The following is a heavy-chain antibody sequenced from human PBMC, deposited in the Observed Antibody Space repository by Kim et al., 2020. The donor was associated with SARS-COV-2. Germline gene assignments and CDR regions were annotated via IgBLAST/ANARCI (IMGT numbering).Heavy chain of an antibody. Sequence: ADYVKSRFNISRDNYKTTPYLQLDSLGADDTAVYYCAKSGRNYKGYFDYWGRGTLVTVSS. V-gene: IGHV3-23*01. J-gene: IGHJ4*02. D-gene: IGHD1-7*01. CDR3: AKSGRNYKGYFDY.